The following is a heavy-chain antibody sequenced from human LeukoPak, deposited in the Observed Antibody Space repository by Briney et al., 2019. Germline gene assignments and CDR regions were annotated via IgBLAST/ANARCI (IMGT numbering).Heavy chain of an antibody. D-gene: IGHD2-2*01. CDR1: GFTFSSYS. CDR2: ITSSSGVI. J-gene: IGHJ4*02. Sequence: PGGSLRLSCAASGFTFSSYSMNWVRQAPGKGLEWVSFITSSSGVIYYADSVKGRFTISRDNAKNSLYLQMNSLRAEDTAVYYCARDAAVYCSSTSCPLGYWGQGTLVTVSS. CDR3: ARDAAVYCSSTSCPLGY. V-gene: IGHV3-21*05.